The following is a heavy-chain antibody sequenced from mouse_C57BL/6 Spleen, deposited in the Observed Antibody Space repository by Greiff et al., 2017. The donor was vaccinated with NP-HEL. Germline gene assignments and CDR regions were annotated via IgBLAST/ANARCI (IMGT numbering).Heavy chain of an antibody. V-gene: IGHV2-2*01. CDR3: AREYYGSSYDAMDY. J-gene: IGHJ4*01. CDR1: GFSLTSYG. D-gene: IGHD1-1*01. Sequence: VQLQQSGPGLVQPSQSLSITCTVSGFSLTSYGVHWVRQSPGKGLEWLGVIWSGGSTDYKAAFISRMSISKDKSKSQVFFKMNRLQADDTAIYYCAREYYGSSYDAMDYWGQGTSVTVSS. CDR2: IWSGGST.